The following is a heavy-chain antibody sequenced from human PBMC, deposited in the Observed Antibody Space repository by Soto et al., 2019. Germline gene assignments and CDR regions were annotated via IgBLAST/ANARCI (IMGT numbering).Heavy chain of an antibody. CDR2: ISGSGGST. D-gene: IGHD1-20*01. V-gene: IGHV3-23*01. J-gene: IGHJ5*02. Sequence: EVQLLESGGGLVQPGGSLRLSCAASGFTFSSYAMSWVRQAPGKGLEWVSAISGSGGSTYYADSVKGRFTISRDNSKNTLYLQMNSLRAEDTAVYYCANNPYNGNWFDPWGQGTLVTVSS. CDR3: ANNPYNGNWFDP. CDR1: GFTFSSYA.